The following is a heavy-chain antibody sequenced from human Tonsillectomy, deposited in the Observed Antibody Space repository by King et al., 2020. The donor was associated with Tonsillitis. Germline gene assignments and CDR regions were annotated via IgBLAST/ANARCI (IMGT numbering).Heavy chain of an antibody. V-gene: IGHV1-24*01. CDR3: ATDPGVYSSSWNWFDP. D-gene: IGHD6-13*01. Sequence: QLVQSGAEVKKPGASVKVSCKVSGYTLTELSMHWVRQAPGKGLEWMGGFDPEDGETIYAQKFQGRVTMTEDTSTDTAYMELSSLRPEDTAVYYCATDPGVYSSSWNWFDPWGQGTLVTVSS. CDR2: FDPEDGET. J-gene: IGHJ5*02. CDR1: GYTLTELS.